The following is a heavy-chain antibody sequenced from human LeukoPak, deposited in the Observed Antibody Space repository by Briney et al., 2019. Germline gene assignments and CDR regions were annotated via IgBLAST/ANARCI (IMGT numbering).Heavy chain of an antibody. CDR1: GYTFTGYY. V-gene: IGHV1-2*02. D-gene: IGHD1-26*01. J-gene: IGHJ4*02. Sequence: ASVKVSCKASGYTFTGYYMHWVRQAPGQGLEWMGWINPNSGGTNYAQKFQGRVTMTRDTSISTAYMELSRLRSDDRAVYYCASSPLVGATTDYWGQGTLVTVSS. CDR2: INPNSGGT. CDR3: ASSPLVGATTDY.